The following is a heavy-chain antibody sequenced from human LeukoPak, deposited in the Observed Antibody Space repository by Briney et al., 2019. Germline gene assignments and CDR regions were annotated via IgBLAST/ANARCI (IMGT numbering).Heavy chain of an antibody. D-gene: IGHD1-7*01. Sequence: PGGSLRLSCAASGFTFSSYWMSWVRQTPGKGLEWVANIKQDGSEKHYADSVKGRFTISRDNAKNSLYLQMSSLRAEDTAVYYCASNWNYVRGYGMDVWGQGTTVTVSS. CDR3: ASNWNYVRGYGMDV. J-gene: IGHJ6*02. CDR1: GFTFSSYW. CDR2: IKQDGSEK. V-gene: IGHV3-7*01.